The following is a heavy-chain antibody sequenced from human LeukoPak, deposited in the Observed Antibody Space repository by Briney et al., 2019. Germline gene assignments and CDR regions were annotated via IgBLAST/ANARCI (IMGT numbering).Heavy chain of an antibody. D-gene: IGHD1-26*01. Sequence: GGSLRLSCAASGFTFSSYGMHWVRQAPGKGLEWVSAISGSGGSTYYADSVKGRFTISRDNSKNTLHLQMNSLRAEDTAVYYCAKDIGFDFDYWGQGTLVTVSS. J-gene: IGHJ4*02. V-gene: IGHV3-23*01. CDR2: ISGSGGST. CDR1: GFTFSSYG. CDR3: AKDIGFDFDY.